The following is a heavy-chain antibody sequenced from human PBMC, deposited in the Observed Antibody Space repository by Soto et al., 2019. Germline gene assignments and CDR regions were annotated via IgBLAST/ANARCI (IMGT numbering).Heavy chain of an antibody. CDR3: ARSVYYDSSGYYFDY. CDR1: GYTFTSYG. J-gene: IGHJ4*02. D-gene: IGHD3-22*01. V-gene: IGHV1-18*01. CDR2: ISAYNGNT. Sequence: ASVKVSCKASGYTFTSYGISWVRQAPGQGLEWMGWISAYNGNTNYAQKLQGSVTMTTDTSTSTAYMELRSLRSDDTAVYYCARSVYYDSSGYYFDYWGQGTLVTSPQ.